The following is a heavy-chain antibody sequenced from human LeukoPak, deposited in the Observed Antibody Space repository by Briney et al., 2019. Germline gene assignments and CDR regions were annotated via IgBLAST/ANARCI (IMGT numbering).Heavy chain of an antibody. J-gene: IGHJ4*02. CDR1: GFTFSSYA. Sequence: GGSLRLSCAASGFTFSSYAMSWVRQAPGKGLEWVSGISWNSGSIGYADSVKGRFTISRDNAKNSLYLQMNSLRAEDTALYYCAKDSAGTFDYWGQGTLVTVSS. CDR3: AKDSAGTFDY. V-gene: IGHV3-9*01. CDR2: ISWNSGSI. D-gene: IGHD6-19*01.